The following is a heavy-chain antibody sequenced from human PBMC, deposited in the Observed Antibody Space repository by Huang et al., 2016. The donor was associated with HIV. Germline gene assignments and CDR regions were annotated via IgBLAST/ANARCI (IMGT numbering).Heavy chain of an antibody. CDR2: IKQDESEK. Sequence: VESGGRLVQPGGSIRLSCVGSNFIFGAYCMSWVRQTPGKGLEWVANIKQDESEKDYVESVKGRFNISRDNAKKILFLQMDNVRVEDTATYYCATKTGAMDIWGQGTAVTVS. D-gene: IGHD1-7*01. V-gene: IGHV3-7*01. J-gene: IGHJ6*02. CDR3: ATKTGAMDI. CDR1: NFIFGAYC.